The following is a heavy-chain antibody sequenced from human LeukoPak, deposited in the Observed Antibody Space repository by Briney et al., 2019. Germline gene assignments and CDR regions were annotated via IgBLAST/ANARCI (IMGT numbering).Heavy chain of an antibody. J-gene: IGHJ4*02. D-gene: IGHD3-22*01. Sequence: GGSLRLSCAASGLTFSTYWMNWVRQAPGKGLVWVSRINSGGSRTSYADSVKGRFTISRDNAQNTLHLQMNSLRAEDTAVYFCARAYYYDSSGYPAGDDYWGQGTLVTVSS. CDR3: ARAYYYDSSGYPAGDDY. CDR2: INSGGSRT. CDR1: GLTFSTYW. V-gene: IGHV3-74*01.